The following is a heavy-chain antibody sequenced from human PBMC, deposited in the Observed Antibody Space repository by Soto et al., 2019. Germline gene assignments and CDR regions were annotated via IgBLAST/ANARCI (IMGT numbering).Heavy chain of an antibody. V-gene: IGHV3-30-3*01. D-gene: IGHD1-26*01. CDR1: GFTFTTSA. CDR3: ARHQVSGVWEIDI. CDR2: ISYDGGNK. J-gene: IGHJ4*02. Sequence: QVQLVESGGGVVQPGRSLRFSCAASGFTFTTSAMHWVRQAPGKGLEWVAVISYDGGNKYYGDSVKGRFTISRDNSKSTLYLQMNSLRAVDTDVYYCARHQVSGVWEIDIWGQGTLVTVSS.